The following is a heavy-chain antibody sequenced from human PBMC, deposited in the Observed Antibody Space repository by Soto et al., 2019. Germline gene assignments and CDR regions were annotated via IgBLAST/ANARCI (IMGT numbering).Heavy chain of an antibody. V-gene: IGHV1-18*01. CDR3: ARGKYFTIFGLLDWFDP. CDR2: ISAYNGNT. D-gene: IGHD3-3*01. CDR1: GYTFTSYG. Sequence: ASVKVSCKASGYTFTSYGISWVRQAPGQGLEWMGWISAYNGNTNYAQKLQGRVTMTTDTSTSTAYMELTSLRSDDTAVYYCARGKYFTIFGLLDWFDPWGQGTLVTVSS. J-gene: IGHJ5*02.